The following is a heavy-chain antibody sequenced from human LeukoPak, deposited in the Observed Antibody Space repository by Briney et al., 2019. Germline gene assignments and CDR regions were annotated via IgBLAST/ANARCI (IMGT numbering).Heavy chain of an antibody. Sequence: ASVKVSCKASGSTFTGNYIHWVRHAPAQGLELMAWINPNSGGTNYAQKFQGRVTMTRDTSIDTGYMELSRLRSDDTAVYYCAREGHEGLDAFDIWGQGTMVTVSS. CDR2: INPNSGGT. V-gene: IGHV1-2*02. CDR1: GSTFTGNY. J-gene: IGHJ3*02. CDR3: AREGHEGLDAFDI.